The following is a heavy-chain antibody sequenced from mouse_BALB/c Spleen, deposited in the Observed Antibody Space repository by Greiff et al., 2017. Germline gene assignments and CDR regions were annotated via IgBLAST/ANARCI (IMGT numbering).Heavy chain of an antibody. CDR1: GYSITSGYY. J-gene: IGHJ3*01. CDR3: ARDHDYEREAWFAY. CDR2: ISYDGSN. V-gene: IGHV3-6*02. D-gene: IGHD2-4*01. Sequence: EVKLQESGPGLVKPSQSLSLTCSVTGYSITSGYYWNWIRQFPGNKLEWMGYISYDGSNNYNPSLKNRISITRDTSKNQFFLKLNYVTTEDTATYYCARDHDYEREAWFAYWGQGTLVTVSA.